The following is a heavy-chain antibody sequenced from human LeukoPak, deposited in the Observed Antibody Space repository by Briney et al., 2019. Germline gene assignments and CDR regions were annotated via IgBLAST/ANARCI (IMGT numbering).Heavy chain of an antibody. CDR1: GFSSSYNW. J-gene: IGHJ5*02. V-gene: IGHV3-7*01. Sequence: RGSLRLSCAASGFSSSYNWMSWVRQAPGKGLEWVANINKDGSQKYYVDSVKGRFTISRDNTKNSLSLQMSSLRAEDTAVYYCAGNTNYLFDPWGQGTLVAVSS. CDR3: AGNTNYLFDP. CDR2: INKDGSQK. D-gene: IGHD1-1*01.